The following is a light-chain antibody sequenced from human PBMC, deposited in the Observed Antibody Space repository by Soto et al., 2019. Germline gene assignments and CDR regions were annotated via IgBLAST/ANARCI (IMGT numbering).Light chain of an antibody. V-gene: IGKV2-28*01. CDR3: MQALETRT. J-gene: IGKJ1*01. Sequence: DIVMTQSPLSLPVTPGEPASISCRSSQSLLHSNGKHYLDWYLQKPGQSPQLLIYLGSNRATGVPDGFSGSGSGTDFILRISRVEAEDVGVYYCMQALETRTFGQGTKV. CDR1: QSLLHSNGKHY. CDR2: LGS.